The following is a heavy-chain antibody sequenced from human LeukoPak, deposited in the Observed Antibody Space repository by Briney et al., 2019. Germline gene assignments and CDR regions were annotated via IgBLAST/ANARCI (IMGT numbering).Heavy chain of an antibody. J-gene: IGHJ4*02. V-gene: IGHV4-39*01. CDR2: IYYSGSS. Sequence: GSLRLSCAASGFTFSSYAMSWIRQPPGKGLEWIGSIYYSGSSFYNPSLKSRVTLSVDTSTNQFSLNLNSATAADTAVYYCARLLDSSGDYWGQGTLVTVSS. CDR3: ARLLDSSGDY. D-gene: IGHD3-22*01. CDR1: GFTFSSYA.